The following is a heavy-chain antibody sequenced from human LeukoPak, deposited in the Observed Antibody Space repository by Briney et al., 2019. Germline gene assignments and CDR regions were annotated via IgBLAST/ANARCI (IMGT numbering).Heavy chain of an antibody. J-gene: IGHJ4*02. V-gene: IGHV1-18*04. Sequence: ASVKVSCMASGYTFTSYGISWVRQAPGQGLEWMGWISAYNGNTNYAQKLQGRVTMTTDTSTSTAYMELRSLRSDDTAVYYCARAGLGPYGDSSNYDYWGQGTLVTVSS. CDR1: GYTFTSYG. CDR2: ISAYNGNT. CDR3: ARAGLGPYGDSSNYDY. D-gene: IGHD4-17*01.